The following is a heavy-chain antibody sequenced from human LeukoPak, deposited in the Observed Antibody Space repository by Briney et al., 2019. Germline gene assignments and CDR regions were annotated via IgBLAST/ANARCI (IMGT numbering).Heavy chain of an antibody. CDR2: INWTGGTT. CDR1: GFTFDDYD. CDR3: ARGFLEWSFDY. V-gene: IGHV3-20*04. J-gene: IGHJ4*02. Sequence: PGGSLRLSCAASGFTFDDYDMTWVRQAPGKGLEWVSGINWTGGTTGYADSVKGRFTISRDNAKNSLYLQMNSLRAADTALYYCARGFLEWSFDYWGQGTLVTVSS. D-gene: IGHD3-3*01.